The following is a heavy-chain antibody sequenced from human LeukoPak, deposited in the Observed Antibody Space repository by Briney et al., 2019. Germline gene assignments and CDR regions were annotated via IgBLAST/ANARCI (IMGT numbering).Heavy chain of an antibody. CDR3: ARVRSSSWYEWFDP. V-gene: IGHV4-4*07. J-gene: IGHJ5*02. Sequence: SETLSLTCTVSGYSISSGYYWGWIRQPAGKGLEWIGRIYTSGSTNYNPSLKSRVTMSVDTSKNQFSLKLSSVTAADTAVYYCARVRSSSWYEWFDPWGQGTLVTVSS. D-gene: IGHD6-13*01. CDR2: IYTSGST. CDR1: GYSISSGYY.